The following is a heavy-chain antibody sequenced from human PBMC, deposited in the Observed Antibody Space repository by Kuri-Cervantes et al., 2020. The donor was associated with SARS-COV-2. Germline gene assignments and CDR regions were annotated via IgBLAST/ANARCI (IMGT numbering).Heavy chain of an antibody. CDR1: GFTFSSYA. Sequence: GESLKISCAASGFTFSSYAMSWVRQAPGKGLEWVSAISGSGGSTYYADSVKGRFTISRDNSKNTLYLQMNSLRAEDTAVYYCAKDSTFVVAAPAVIRATKALPITWGQGTLVTVSS. J-gene: IGHJ5*02. CDR2: ISGSGGST. D-gene: IGHD2-2*02. V-gene: IGHV3-23*01. CDR3: AKDSTFVVAAPAVIRATKALPIT.